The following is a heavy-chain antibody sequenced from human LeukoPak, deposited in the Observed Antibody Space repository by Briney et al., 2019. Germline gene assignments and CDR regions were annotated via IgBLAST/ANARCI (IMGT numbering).Heavy chain of an antibody. D-gene: IGHD3-22*01. V-gene: IGHV3-23*01. CDR2: ISGSGGST. CDR3: AKSPTYYYDSSGYYSTPGFYMDV. Sequence: PGGSLRLSCAASGFTFSSYAMSWVRQAPGKGLEWVSAISGSGGSTYYADSVKGRFTISRDNSKNTLYLQMNSLRAEDTAVYYCAKSPTYYYDSSGYYSTPGFYMDVWGKGTTVTVSS. CDR1: GFTFSSYA. J-gene: IGHJ6*03.